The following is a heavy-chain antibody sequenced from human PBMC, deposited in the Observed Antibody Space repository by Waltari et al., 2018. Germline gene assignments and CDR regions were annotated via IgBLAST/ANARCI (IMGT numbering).Heavy chain of an antibody. J-gene: IGHJ3*02. V-gene: IGHV3-7*01. CDR3: AIDLGQHSGWNPGAFDI. CDR1: GFTFRNSW. CDR2: IKKGASER. Sequence: EVELVESGGGLVQPGGSLRLSCLASGFTFRNSWMAWVRQAPGKGLELVASIKKGASERYYRDSIKGRFAISRDNPKNSVYLQMKSLRGEDTALYYCAIDLGQHSGWNPGAFDIWGRGTVVTVSS. D-gene: IGHD1-26*01.